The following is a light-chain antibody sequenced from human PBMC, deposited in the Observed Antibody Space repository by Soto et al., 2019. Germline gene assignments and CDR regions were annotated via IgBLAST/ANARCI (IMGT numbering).Light chain of an antibody. CDR1: QSVSNW. V-gene: IGKV1-5*03. Sequence: DIQMSQSPSTLSASVGERVTITCRASQSVSNWLAWYQQKPGKAPKLLIYKASTLKSRVPSRFSGSGSGTEFTLTISSLQPDDFATYYCQHYNSYSEAFGQGTKVDIK. J-gene: IGKJ1*01. CDR2: KAS. CDR3: QHYNSYSEA.